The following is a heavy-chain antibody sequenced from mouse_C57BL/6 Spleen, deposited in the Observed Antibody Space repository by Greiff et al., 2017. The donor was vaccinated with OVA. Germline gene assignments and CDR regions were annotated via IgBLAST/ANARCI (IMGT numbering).Heavy chain of an antibody. CDR2: IDPETGGT. CDR1: GYTFTDYE. Sequence: VKLVESGAELVRPGASVTLSCKASGYTFTDYEMHWVKQTPVHVLEWIGAIDPETGGTAYNQKFKGKAILTADKSSSTAYMELRSLTSEDSAVYYCTRRTGVPFDYWGQGTTLTVSS. D-gene: IGHD4-1*01. J-gene: IGHJ2*01. CDR3: TRRTGVPFDY. V-gene: IGHV1-15*01.